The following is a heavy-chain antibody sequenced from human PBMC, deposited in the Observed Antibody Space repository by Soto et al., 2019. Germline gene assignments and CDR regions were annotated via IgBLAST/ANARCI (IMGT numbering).Heavy chain of an antibody. V-gene: IGHV1-46*01. D-gene: IGHD4-4*01. CDR3: ARGMTTVTSDAFDI. CDR2: INPSGGST. J-gene: IGHJ3*02. CDR1: GYTFTSYY. Sequence: QVQLVQSGAEVKKPGASVKVSCKASGYTFTSYYMHWLRQAPGQGLEWMGIINPSGGSTFYAQNFQGRVPMTSHTTTSTVYMELSSLRSEDTAVYYCARGMTTVTSDAFDIWGQGTMVTVSS.